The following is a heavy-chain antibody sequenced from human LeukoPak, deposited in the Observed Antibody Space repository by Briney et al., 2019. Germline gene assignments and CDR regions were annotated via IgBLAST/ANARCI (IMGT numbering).Heavy chain of an antibody. Sequence: GGSLRLSCAASGFTFSNSAMNWVRQAPGRGLEWVSVIGASDGGTYYAVSVKGRFTISRDNSKNTLYLQMNSLRAEDTAVYYCANAIHSKAVALPFDYWGRGTLVTVSS. D-gene: IGHD6-19*01. CDR3: ANAIHSKAVALPFDY. CDR1: GFTFSNSA. CDR2: IGASDGGT. J-gene: IGHJ4*02. V-gene: IGHV3-23*01.